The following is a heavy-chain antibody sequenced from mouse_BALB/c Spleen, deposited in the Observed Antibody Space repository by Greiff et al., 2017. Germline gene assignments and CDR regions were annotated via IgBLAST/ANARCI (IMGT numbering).Heavy chain of an antibody. CDR1: GFTFSDYY. J-gene: IGHJ4*01. CDR3: ARDGTRRAMDY. CDR2: ISDGGSYT. D-gene: IGHD4-1*01. V-gene: IGHV5-4*02. Sequence: EVQGVESGGGLVKPGGSLKLSCAASGFTFSDYYMYWVRQTPEKRLEWVATISDGGSYTYYPDSVKGRFTISRDNAKNNLYLQMSSLKSEDTAMYYCARDGTRRAMDYWGQGTSVTVSS.